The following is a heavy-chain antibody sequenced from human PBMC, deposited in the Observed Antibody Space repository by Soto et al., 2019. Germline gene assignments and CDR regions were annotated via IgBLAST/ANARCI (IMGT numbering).Heavy chain of an antibody. D-gene: IGHD3-16*02. Sequence: SGPTLVNPTQTLTLTCTFSGFSLSTSGMCVSRIRQPPGKALEWLALIDWDDDKYYSTSLKTRLTISKDTSKNQVVLTMTNMDPVDTATYYCARTRYYDYVWGSYRSPYYFDYWGQGTLVTVSS. CDR1: GFSLSTSGMC. V-gene: IGHV2-70*01. CDR3: ARTRYYDYVWGSYRSPYYFDY. CDR2: IDWDDDK. J-gene: IGHJ4*02.